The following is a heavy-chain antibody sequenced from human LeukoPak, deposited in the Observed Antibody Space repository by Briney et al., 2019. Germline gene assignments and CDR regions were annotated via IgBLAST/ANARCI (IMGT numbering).Heavy chain of an antibody. CDR2: ISGSGGST. Sequence: GGSLRLSCAASGFCSSSHSMSWVRQAPGKGLEWVSAISGSGGSTYYADSVKGRFTISRDNSKNTLYLQMNSLRAEDTAVYYCAKFPDVFSGDYTDYWGQGTLVTVSS. CDR3: AKFPDVFSGDYTDY. D-gene: IGHD2-21*01. V-gene: IGHV3-23*01. J-gene: IGHJ4*02. CDR1: GFCSSSHS.